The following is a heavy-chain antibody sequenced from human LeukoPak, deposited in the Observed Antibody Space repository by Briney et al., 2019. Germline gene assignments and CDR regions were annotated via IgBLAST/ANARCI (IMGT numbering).Heavy chain of an antibody. CDR2: INANSGGT. D-gene: IGHD7-27*01. Sequence: ASVKVCCKASGYTFTGYYIHWVRQAPGQGLDWMRWINANSGGTSYAQKFQDRVTMTRDTSISTAYMELTRLTSDDTAVYFCAGANWAAGDPFDYWGQGTLVTVSS. CDR1: GYTFTGYY. CDR3: AGANWAAGDPFDY. V-gene: IGHV1-2*02. J-gene: IGHJ4*02.